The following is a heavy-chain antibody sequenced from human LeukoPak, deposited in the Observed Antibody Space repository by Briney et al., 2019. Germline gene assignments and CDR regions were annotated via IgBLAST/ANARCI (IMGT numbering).Heavy chain of an antibody. Sequence: SETLSLTCTVSGGSISSSSYYWGWIRQPPGKGLEWIGSIYYSGSTNYNPSLKSRVTISVDTSKNQFSLKLSSVTAADTAVYYCARYKYDFWHTYAFDIWGQGTMVTVSS. V-gene: IGHV4-39*01. CDR1: GGSISSSSYY. CDR3: ARYKYDFWHTYAFDI. CDR2: IYYSGST. J-gene: IGHJ3*02. D-gene: IGHD3-3*01.